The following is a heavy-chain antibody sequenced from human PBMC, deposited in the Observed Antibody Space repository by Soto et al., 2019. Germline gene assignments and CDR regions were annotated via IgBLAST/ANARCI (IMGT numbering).Heavy chain of an antibody. CDR3: AKLEGSSWFEDY. Sequence: GGSLRLSCVASGFTFSSSVMSWVRQAPGKGLEWVSVINSGGNTFYADSVKGRFSISRDNSKNTLYLQMNSLRADDTAVYYCAKLEGSSWFEDYWGQGTLVTVSS. CDR2: INSGGNT. J-gene: IGHJ4*02. V-gene: IGHV3-23*01. D-gene: IGHD6-13*01. CDR1: GFTFSSSV.